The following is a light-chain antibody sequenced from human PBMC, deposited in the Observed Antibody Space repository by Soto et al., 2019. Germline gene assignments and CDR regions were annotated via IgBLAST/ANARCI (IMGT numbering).Light chain of an antibody. CDR2: AAS. Sequence: DIQMTQSPSSLSASVGDRVTITCRASQSISSYLNWYQQKPGKAPKLLIYAASSLQSGVPSRFSGSGSGTDLTSMMRSIHTEHFPNHYCQQRYRTPQTFGQGTKVEIK. CDR3: QQRYRTPQT. J-gene: IGKJ1*01. V-gene: IGKV1-39*01. CDR1: QSISSY.